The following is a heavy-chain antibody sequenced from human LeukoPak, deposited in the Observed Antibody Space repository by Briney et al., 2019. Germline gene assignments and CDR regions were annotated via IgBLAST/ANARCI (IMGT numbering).Heavy chain of an antibody. CDR1: GNTFTGYY. CDR2: INPNSGGT. J-gene: IGHJ4*02. V-gene: IGHV1-2*02. Sequence: ASVKVSCKASGNTFTGYYMHWVRQAPGQGLEWMGWINPNSGGTNYAQKFQGRVTMTRDTSISTAYTELSRLRSDDTAVYYCAREECSGGSCLTYFDYWGQGTLVTVSS. CDR3: AREECSGGSCLTYFDY. D-gene: IGHD2-15*01.